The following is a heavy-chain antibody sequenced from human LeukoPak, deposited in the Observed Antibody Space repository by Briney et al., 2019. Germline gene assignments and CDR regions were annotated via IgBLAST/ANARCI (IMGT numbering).Heavy chain of an antibody. Sequence: PGGSLRLSYAASGFTFSSYDMHWVRQATGKGLEWVSAIGTGGDTYYPASVKGRFTISRENAKNSLYLQMNSLRAEDTAVYYCVRQGTPHGNFDYWGQGTLVTVSS. CDR2: IGTGGDT. J-gene: IGHJ4*02. CDR3: VRQGTPHGNFDY. CDR1: GFTFSSYD. D-gene: IGHD1/OR15-1a*01. V-gene: IGHV3-13*01.